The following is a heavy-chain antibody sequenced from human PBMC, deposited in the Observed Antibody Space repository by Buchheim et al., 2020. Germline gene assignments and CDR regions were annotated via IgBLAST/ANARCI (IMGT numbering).Heavy chain of an antibody. J-gene: IGHJ6*02. D-gene: IGHD1-26*01. Sequence: QVQLQQWGAGLLKPSETLSLTCAVYGGSFSGYYWSWIRQPPGKGLEWIGEINHSGSTNYNPSLKSRVTISVDTSKNKFSLKLSSVTAADTAVYYCARALGPYYYCGAGRHEGMDVWGQGTT. CDR2: INHSGST. V-gene: IGHV4-34*01. CDR3: ARALGPYYYCGAGRHEGMDV. CDR1: GGSFSGYY.